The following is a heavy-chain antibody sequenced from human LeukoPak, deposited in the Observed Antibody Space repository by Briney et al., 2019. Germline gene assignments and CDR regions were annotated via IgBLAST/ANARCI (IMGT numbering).Heavy chain of an antibody. CDR1: GFSLSSKY. CDR3: TKLKGWYGDGYFDS. V-gene: IGHV3-53*01. CDR2: IYSGGTT. D-gene: IGHD6-19*01. Sequence: GGSLRLSCAASGFSLSSKYMSWVRQPAGKGLEWVSVIYSGGTTFYADSVKGRFTISRDNSKNTLYLQMNSLRPDDTAVYYCTKLKGWYGDGYFDSWGPGTLVTISS. J-gene: IGHJ4*02.